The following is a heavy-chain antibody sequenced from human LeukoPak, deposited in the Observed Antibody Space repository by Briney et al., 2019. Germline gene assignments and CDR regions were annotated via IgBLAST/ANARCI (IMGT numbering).Heavy chain of an antibody. CDR3: ARGREWDYFDY. CDR1: GYTFTSQF. CDR2: IIPSGSPT. J-gene: IGHJ4*02. Sequence: ASVKVSCKASGYTFTSQFIHWVRHAPGQGLEWMGIIIPSGSPTSYAQNFQGRVTMTTDTSTSTVYMDLSSLRSDDTAVYYCARGREWDYFDYWGQGTLVTVSS. V-gene: IGHV1-46*01. D-gene: IGHD1-26*01.